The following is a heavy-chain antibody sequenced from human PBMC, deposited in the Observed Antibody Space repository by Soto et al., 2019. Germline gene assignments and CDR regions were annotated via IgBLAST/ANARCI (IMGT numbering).Heavy chain of an antibody. CDR3: AKGEGYYGSGSYYNAALEYYMDV. V-gene: IGHV3-30*18. J-gene: IGHJ6*03. CDR1: GFTFSSYG. Sequence: QVQLVESGGGVVQPGRSLRLSCAASGFTFSSYGMHWVRQAPGKGLEWVAVISYDGSNKYYADSVKGRFTISRDNSKNTLYLQMNSVRAEDTAVYYCAKGEGYYGSGSYYNAALEYYMDVWGKGTTVTVSS. CDR2: ISYDGSNK. D-gene: IGHD3-10*01.